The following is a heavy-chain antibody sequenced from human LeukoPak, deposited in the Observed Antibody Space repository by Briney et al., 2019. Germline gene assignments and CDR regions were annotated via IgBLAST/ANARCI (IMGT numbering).Heavy chain of an antibody. CDR1: GLTFSTYT. CDR2: ISSSSTI. D-gene: IGHD3-10*01. J-gene: IGHJ6*02. V-gene: IGHV3-48*02. CDR3: AREGPYYGSGSYRGDV. Sequence: GGSLRLSCAASGLTFSTYTMNWVRQAPGKGLEWVSYISSSSTIYYADSVKGRFTISRDNAKNSLYLQMNSLRDEDTAVYYCAREGPYYGSGSYRGDVWGQGTTVTVSS.